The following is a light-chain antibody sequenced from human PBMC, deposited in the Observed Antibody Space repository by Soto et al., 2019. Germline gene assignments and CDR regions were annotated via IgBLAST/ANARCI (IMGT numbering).Light chain of an antibody. Sequence: QCDLTQPASVSGAPGESIAISCTGTSSVVGSYDYVSWYQQHPDKAPKLMIYEVTQRPSGVSNRFSGSKSGNTASLTISGLQAEDEADYYCSSHTSVNTRVFGTGTKVTVL. CDR3: SSHTSVNTRV. J-gene: IGLJ1*01. V-gene: IGLV2-14*01. CDR2: EVT. CDR1: SSVVGSYDY.